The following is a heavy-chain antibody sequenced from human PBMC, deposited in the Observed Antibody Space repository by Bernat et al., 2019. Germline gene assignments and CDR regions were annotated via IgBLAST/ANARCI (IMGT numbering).Heavy chain of an antibody. CDR1: GFTGSSNY. CDR3: ARTPLGSSGWLYYFDY. J-gene: IGHJ4*02. Sequence: EGGGGGAGGGVGRAGGCVGLSCAGAGFTGSSNYMSGVRQAPGKGLGGVSVMYRGGSTYYADSLKGRFTISRDNSKNTMYLQMNSLGAEDTAVYYCARTPLGSSGWLYYFDYWGQGTLVTVSS. CDR2: MYRGGST. D-gene: IGHD6-19*01. V-gene: IGHV3-66*01.